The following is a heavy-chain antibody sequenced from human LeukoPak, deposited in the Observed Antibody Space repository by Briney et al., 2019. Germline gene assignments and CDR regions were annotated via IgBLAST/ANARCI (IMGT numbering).Heavy chain of an antibody. Sequence: GGSLRLSCAASGFTFSSFGMHWVRQSPDKGLESVAVASYDGNSKFYADSVRGRFTISRDSSTSTLYLQMNSLRAEDTAVYYCARERCGGGSCYIFEYWGQGTLVTVSS. CDR3: ARERCGGGSCYIFEY. CDR1: GFTFSSFG. J-gene: IGHJ4*02. V-gene: IGHV3-30*03. D-gene: IGHD2-15*01. CDR2: ASYDGNSK.